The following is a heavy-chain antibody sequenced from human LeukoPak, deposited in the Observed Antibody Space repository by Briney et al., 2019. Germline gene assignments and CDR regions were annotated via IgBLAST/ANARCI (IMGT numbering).Heavy chain of an antibody. Sequence: PGGSLRLSCAASGFTFSSYSMNWVRQAPGKGLEWVSYISSSSSTIYYADSVKGRFTISRDSAQNSLYLQMSSLRAEDTAAYYCARNLRGGDYVWGSYRPDAFDIWGQGTMVTVSS. J-gene: IGHJ3*02. D-gene: IGHD3-16*02. CDR3: ARNLRGGDYVWGSYRPDAFDI. V-gene: IGHV3-48*01. CDR2: ISSSSSTI. CDR1: GFTFSSYS.